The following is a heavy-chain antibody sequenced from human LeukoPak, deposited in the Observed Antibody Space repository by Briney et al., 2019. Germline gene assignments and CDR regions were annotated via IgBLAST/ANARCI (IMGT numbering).Heavy chain of an antibody. CDR1: GFTVSSNS. J-gene: IGHJ5*01. D-gene: IGHD6-25*01. V-gene: IGHV3-53*01. CDR3: AKNGYTSGWYDS. CDR2: IYSDNT. Sequence: GGSLRLSCTVSGFTVSSNSMSWVRQAPGKGLEWVSFIYSDNTHYSDSVKGRFTLSRDNSKNTLYLQMNSLRAEDTALYYCAKNGYTSGWYDSWGQGILVTVSS.